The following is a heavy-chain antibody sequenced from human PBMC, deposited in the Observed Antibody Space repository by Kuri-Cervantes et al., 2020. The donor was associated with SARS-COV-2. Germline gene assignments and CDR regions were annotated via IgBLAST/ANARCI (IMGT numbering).Heavy chain of an antibody. D-gene: IGHD3-22*01. CDR2: VSYNGTNK. CDR1: GFNYLNYA. CDR3: AKGSSGYFQYYFDY. V-gene: IGHV3-30-3*01. Sequence: GGSLRLSCAASGFNYLNYAIHWVRQAPGTGLEWVAVVSYNGTNKYYADSRKGRFTISRDNSKNTLYLQMNSLRAEDTAVYYCAKGSSGYFQYYFDYWGQGTLVTVSS. J-gene: IGHJ4*02.